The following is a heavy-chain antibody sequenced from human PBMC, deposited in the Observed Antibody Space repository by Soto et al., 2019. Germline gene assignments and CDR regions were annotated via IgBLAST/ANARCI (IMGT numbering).Heavy chain of an antibody. CDR1: GYTFTSYA. CDR2: INAGNGNT. CDR3: ARSVIGRIEDWYVDYYYGMDV. V-gene: IGHV1-3*01. Sequence: ASVKVSCKASGYTFTSYAMHWVRQAPGQRLEWMGWINAGNGNTKYSQKFQGRVTITRDTSASTAYMELSSLRSEDTAVYYCARSVIGRIEDWYVDYYYGMDVWGQGTTVTVPS. D-gene: IGHD3-9*01. J-gene: IGHJ6*02.